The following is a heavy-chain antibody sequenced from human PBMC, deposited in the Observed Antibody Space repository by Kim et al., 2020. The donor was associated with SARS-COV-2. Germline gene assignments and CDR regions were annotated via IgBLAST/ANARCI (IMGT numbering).Heavy chain of an antibody. CDR3: LKGGCGWLWAY. Sequence: GGSLRLSCTTSGFTFFGHAMSWVRQAPGKGLEWVSSIDGSDGTTYYVDSVKGRFSISRDDSRNTLYLQMTALRADDTAAYYCLKGGCGWLWAYWGQGTLV. CDR2: IDGSDGTT. V-gene: IGHV3-23*01. J-gene: IGHJ4*02. D-gene: IGHD3-16*01. CDR1: GFTFFGHA.